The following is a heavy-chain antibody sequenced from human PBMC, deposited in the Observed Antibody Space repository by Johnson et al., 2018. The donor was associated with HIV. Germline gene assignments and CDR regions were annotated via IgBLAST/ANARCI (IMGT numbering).Heavy chain of an antibody. V-gene: IGHV3-30*03. CDR1: GFTFSGYG. Sequence: QVQLVESGGGEVQPGRSLRLSCAASGFTFSGYGMHWVRQAPGKGLEWVAVISYDGSNKYYADSVKGRFTISRDNAKNSLYLQMNSLRAEDTAVYYCARDPFWLKAFDIWGQGTVVTVGS. J-gene: IGHJ3*02. CDR2: ISYDGSNK. CDR3: ARDPFWLKAFDI. D-gene: IGHD3-22*01.